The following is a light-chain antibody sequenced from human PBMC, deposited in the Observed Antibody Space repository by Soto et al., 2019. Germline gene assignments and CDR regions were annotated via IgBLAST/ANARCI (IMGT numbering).Light chain of an antibody. J-gene: IGLJ2*01. Sequence: QSALTQPASVSGSPGQSITISCTGTSSDVGSYTLVSWYQQHPGKAPKLMIYEGSKRPSGVSNRVSGSKSGNTASLTISGLPAEDEADYHCCSYAGSRTVVFGGGTKLTVL. CDR2: EGS. CDR1: SSDVGSYTL. CDR3: CSYAGSRTVV. V-gene: IGLV2-23*01.